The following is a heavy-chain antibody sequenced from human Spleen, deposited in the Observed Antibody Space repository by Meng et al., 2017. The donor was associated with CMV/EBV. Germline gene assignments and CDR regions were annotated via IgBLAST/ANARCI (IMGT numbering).Heavy chain of an antibody. Sequence: GESLKISCAASGFSFTDAWMNWVRQSPGKGLEWVGRMRSKSDGATTEYAASLKGRFTISRDDSQNVLYLQLNSLKSEDTAVYYCTTVRVLEWSFRISWFDPWGQGTLVTVSS. CDR3: TTVRVLEWSFRISWFDP. J-gene: IGHJ5*02. CDR2: MRSKSDGATT. D-gene: IGHD3-3*01. CDR1: GFSFTDAW. V-gene: IGHV3-15*01.